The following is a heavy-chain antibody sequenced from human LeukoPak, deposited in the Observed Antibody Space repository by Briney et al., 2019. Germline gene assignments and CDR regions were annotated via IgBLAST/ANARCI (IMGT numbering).Heavy chain of an antibody. J-gene: IGHJ4*02. CDR3: ARDLKASSGWYYFDY. V-gene: IGHV3-48*03. D-gene: IGHD6-19*01. Sequence: SGGSLRLSCAASGFTFTNYEMNWFRQAPGKGLEWVSYITSSGGTIYYADSVKGRFTISRDNAKKSLYLQMNSLRAEDTAVYYCARDLKASSGWYYFDYWGQGTLVTVSS. CDR1: GFTFTNYE. CDR2: ITSSGGTI.